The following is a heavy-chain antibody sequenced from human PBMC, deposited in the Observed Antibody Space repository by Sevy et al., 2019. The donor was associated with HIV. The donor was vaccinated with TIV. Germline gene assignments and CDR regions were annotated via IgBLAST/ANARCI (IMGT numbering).Heavy chain of an antibody. Sequence: ASVKVSCRISRYSLNKFSMHWVRQAPGKGLEWMGSFDPEDGERIYAQKFQGRFSMTEDTSTDTAYMELSSLRPDDTAVHYCAITREYYSDTSGYFDYWGQGTLVTVSS. CDR1: RYSLNKFS. CDR2: FDPEDGER. V-gene: IGHV1-24*01. D-gene: IGHD3-22*01. J-gene: IGHJ4*02. CDR3: AITREYYSDTSGYFDY.